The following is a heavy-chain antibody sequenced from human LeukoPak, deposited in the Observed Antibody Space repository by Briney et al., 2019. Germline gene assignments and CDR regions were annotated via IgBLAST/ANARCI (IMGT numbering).Heavy chain of an antibody. V-gene: IGHV3-30*03. Sequence: GGSLRLSCAASGFTFSDYVMHWVRQATVEGLEWVTMISYDGTRQYYADSVKGRFTMSRDSSKNMLFLQMNSLRADDTALYYCARDYYGSRSHQTGIEYWGQGTVVTASS. J-gene: IGHJ4*02. CDR2: ISYDGTRQ. CDR3: ARDYYGSRSHQTGIEY. D-gene: IGHD3-10*01. CDR1: GFTFSDYV.